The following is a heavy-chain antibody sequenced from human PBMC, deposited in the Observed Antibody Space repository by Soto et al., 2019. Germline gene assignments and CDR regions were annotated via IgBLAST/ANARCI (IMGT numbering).Heavy chain of an antibody. CDR2: IYYSGST. V-gene: IGHV4-30-4*01. Sequence: SETLSLTCTVSGGSISSGDYYWSWIRQPPGKGLEWIGYIYYSGSTYYNPSLKSRVTISVDTSKNQFSLKLSSVTAADTAVYYCARGAKAPGGWFGELTGWFDPWGQGTLVTVSS. J-gene: IGHJ5*02. CDR3: ARGAKAPGGWFGELTGWFDP. CDR1: GGSISSGDYY. D-gene: IGHD3-10*01.